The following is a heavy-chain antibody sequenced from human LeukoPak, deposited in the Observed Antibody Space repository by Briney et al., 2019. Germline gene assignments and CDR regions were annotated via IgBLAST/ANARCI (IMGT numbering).Heavy chain of an antibody. V-gene: IGHV4-38-2*01. D-gene: IGHD3-22*01. CDR2: INHSGST. CDR3: APFKGYYYDTSGYFFDY. Sequence: PSETLSLTCSVSGYSIRSGYQWGRIRQAPGKGLEWIGEINHSGSTNYNPSLKSRVTISVDTSKNQFSLKLSSVTAADTAVYYCAPFKGYYYDTSGYFFDYWGQGTLVTVSS. J-gene: IGHJ4*02. CDR1: GYSIRSGYQ.